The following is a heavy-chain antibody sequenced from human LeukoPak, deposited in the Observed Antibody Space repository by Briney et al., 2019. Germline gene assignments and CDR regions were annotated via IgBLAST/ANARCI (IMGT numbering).Heavy chain of an antibody. D-gene: IGHD5-18*01. CDR1: GYSFTSYW. J-gene: IGHJ4*02. CDR3: ARLAGGVYSYGYFDY. CDR2: IYPGDSDT. V-gene: IGHV5-51*01. Sequence: GESLKISCKGSGYSFTSYWIGWVRQMPGKGLEWMGIIYPGDSDTRYSPYFQGRVTISADKSISTAYLQWSSLKASDTAMYYCARLAGGVYSYGYFDYWGQGTLVTVSS.